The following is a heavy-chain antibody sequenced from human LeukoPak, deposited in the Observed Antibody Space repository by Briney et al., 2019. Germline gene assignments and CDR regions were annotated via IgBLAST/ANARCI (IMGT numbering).Heavy chain of an antibody. V-gene: IGHV4-59*01. J-gene: IGHJ3*02. CDR2: IYYSGST. CDR1: GGSISSYY. Sequence: ASETLSLTCTVSGGSISSYYWSWIRQPPGKGLEWTGYIYYSGSTNYNPSLKSRVTISVDTSKNQFSLKLSPVTAADTAVYYCARLYCSGGSCYSVGFDIWGQGTMVSVSS. D-gene: IGHD2-15*01. CDR3: ARLYCSGGSCYSVGFDI.